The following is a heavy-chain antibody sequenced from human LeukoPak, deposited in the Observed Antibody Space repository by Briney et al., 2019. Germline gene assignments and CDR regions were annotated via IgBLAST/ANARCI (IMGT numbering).Heavy chain of an antibody. Sequence: ASVKVSCKASGYTFTSYGISWVRQAPGQGLEWMGWISAYNGNTNYAQKLQGRVTMTTDTSTSTAYMELRSLRSEDTAVYYCARGPLYYYDSSGPYYMDVWGKGTTVTVSS. J-gene: IGHJ6*03. CDR2: ISAYNGNT. V-gene: IGHV1-18*01. CDR3: ARGPLYYYDSSGPYYMDV. D-gene: IGHD3-22*01. CDR1: GYTFTSYG.